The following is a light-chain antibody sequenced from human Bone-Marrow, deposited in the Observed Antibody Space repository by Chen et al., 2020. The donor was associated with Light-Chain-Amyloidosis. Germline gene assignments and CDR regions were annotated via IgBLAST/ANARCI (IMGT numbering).Light chain of an antibody. CDR2: QDN. J-gene: IGLJ3*02. V-gene: IGLV3-1*01. CDR3: QAWDTTSWV. CDR1: KLGDKY. Sequence: SYELTQPPSVSVSPGQTASITCSGDKLGDKYVCWYQQKPCQSPVLVIYQDNKRPSGIPERLSGSNSGNTATLTISGTQTMDEADYYCQAWDTTSWVFGGGTTLTVL.